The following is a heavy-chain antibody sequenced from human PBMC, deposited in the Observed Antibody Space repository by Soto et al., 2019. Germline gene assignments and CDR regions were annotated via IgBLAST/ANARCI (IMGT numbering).Heavy chain of an antibody. D-gene: IGHD2-21*01. J-gene: IGHJ4*02. CDR2: ISGGARDK. CDR3: VRQDWHRFDS. CDR1: GFMFSPYW. Sequence: EVQLVDSGGGLVQPGGSLRLSCEASGFMFSPYWMSWVRQDPGKGLEWVATISGGARDKFYVDSVKGRFTISRDDAKNSVYLQLNSLRDEDTAVYYCVRQDWHRFDSWGQGTLVTVSS. V-gene: IGHV3-7*01.